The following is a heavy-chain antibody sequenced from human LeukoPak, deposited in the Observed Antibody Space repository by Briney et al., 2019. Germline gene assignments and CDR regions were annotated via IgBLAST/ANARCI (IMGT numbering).Heavy chain of an antibody. D-gene: IGHD3-22*01. CDR3: ASFGHYYDSSGYHY. CDR2: IYYSGST. J-gene: IGHJ4*02. Sequence: SETLSLTCTVSGYSISSGYYWGWIRQPPGKGLEWIGSIYYSGSTYYNPSLKSRVTISVDTSKNQFSLKLSSVTAADTAVYYCASFGHYYDSSGYHYWGQGTLVTVSS. V-gene: IGHV4-38-2*02. CDR1: GYSISSGYY.